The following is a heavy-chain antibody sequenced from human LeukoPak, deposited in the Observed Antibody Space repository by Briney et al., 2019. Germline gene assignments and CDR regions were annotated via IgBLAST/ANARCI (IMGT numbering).Heavy chain of an antibody. V-gene: IGHV3-74*01. Sequence: GGSLRLSCAASGFTFSSYWMHWVRQAPGKGLVWVSRINSDGSSTSYADSVKGRFTISRDNAKNSLYLQMNSLRAEDTAVYYCARAYSETYGLGYYYMDVWGKGTTVTISS. D-gene: IGHD1-26*01. CDR2: INSDGSST. CDR1: GFTFSSYW. CDR3: ARAYSETYGLGYYYMDV. J-gene: IGHJ6*03.